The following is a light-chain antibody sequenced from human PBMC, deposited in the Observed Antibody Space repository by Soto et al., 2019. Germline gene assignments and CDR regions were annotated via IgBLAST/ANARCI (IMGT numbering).Light chain of an antibody. V-gene: IGKV1-9*01. Sequence: DTPLTQSPPFLSASVGDRVTITCRASQGISTYLAWYQQKPGKAPKLLIYSASTLQSGVPSRVGASGFRGEFTLTTSSLQPAGFAAYYCQHLNDNPPATFGQGTLVEI. CDR2: SAS. CDR3: QHLNDNPPAT. J-gene: IGKJ1*01. CDR1: QGISTY.